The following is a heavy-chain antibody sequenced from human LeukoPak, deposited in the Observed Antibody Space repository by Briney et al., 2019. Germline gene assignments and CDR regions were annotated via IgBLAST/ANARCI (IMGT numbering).Heavy chain of an antibody. CDR1: GGSISSYY. Sequence: SETLSLTCTVSGGSISSYYWSWLRQPPGKGLEWIGYIYYSGSTNYNPSLKSRVTISIDTSKNQFSLKLSSVTAADTAVYYCARDKSCDYWGQGTLVTVSS. V-gene: IGHV4-59*01. CDR3: ARDKSCDY. CDR2: IYYSGST. J-gene: IGHJ4*02. D-gene: IGHD2-15*01.